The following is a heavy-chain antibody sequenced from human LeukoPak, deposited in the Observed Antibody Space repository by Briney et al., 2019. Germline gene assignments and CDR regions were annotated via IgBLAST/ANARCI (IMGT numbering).Heavy chain of an antibody. CDR3: ARDSSAVVTARYNWFDP. V-gene: IGHV1-69*04. J-gene: IGHJ5*02. CDR1: GGTFSSYA. Sequence: SVKVSCKASGGTFSSYAISWVRQAPGQGLEWMGRIIPVLGIANYAQKFQGRVTITADKSTSTAYMELSSLRSEDTAVYYCARDSSAVVTARYNWFDPWGQGTLVTVSS. D-gene: IGHD2-21*02. CDR2: IIPVLGIA.